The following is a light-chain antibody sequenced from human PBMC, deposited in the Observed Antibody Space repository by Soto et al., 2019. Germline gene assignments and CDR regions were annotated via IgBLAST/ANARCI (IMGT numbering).Light chain of an antibody. CDR1: SSNIGSNY. V-gene: IGLV1-47*01. CDR2: RNN. Sequence: QSALTQPPSASGTPGQRVTISCSGSSSNIGSNYVYWYQQLPGTAPKLLIYRNNQRPSGVPDRFSGSKSGTSASLAISGLRSEDEAVYYCAAWDDSLSVRYVFGTGTKVTVL. J-gene: IGLJ1*01. CDR3: AAWDDSLSVRYV.